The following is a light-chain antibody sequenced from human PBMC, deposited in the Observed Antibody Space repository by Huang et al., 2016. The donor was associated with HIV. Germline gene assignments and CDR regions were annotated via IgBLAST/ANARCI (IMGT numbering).Light chain of an antibody. CDR3: QQCDNWPGT. Sequence: IVLIQSPATLSLSPGAKATLSCRASQSIGNYLAWYQHKPGQAPSLLIYDATNRASGIAARFSCSGSGTDFTLTISSLEPEDFAVYYCQQCDNWPGTFGPGTKVDLK. V-gene: IGKV3-11*01. CDR2: DAT. CDR1: QSIGNY. J-gene: IGKJ3*01.